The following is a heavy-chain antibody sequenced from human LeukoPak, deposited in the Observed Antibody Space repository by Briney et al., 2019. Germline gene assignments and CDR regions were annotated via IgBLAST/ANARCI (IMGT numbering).Heavy chain of an antibody. CDR3: ARVSILIVPYYAFDI. D-gene: IGHD2/OR15-2a*01. V-gene: IGHV3-30*02. CDR2: IQHDGSNE. CDR1: RFTFSSYG. J-gene: IGHJ3*02. Sequence: GGSLRLSCAASRFTFSSYGMHWVRQAPGKGLEWVAYIQHDGSNEQYADSVKGRFSISRDSSKNILYLQMNSLRAEDTAVYYCARVSILIVPYYAFDIWGQGTMVTVSS.